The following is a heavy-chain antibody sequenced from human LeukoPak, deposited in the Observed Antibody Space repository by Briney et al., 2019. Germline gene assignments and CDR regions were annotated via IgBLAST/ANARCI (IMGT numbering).Heavy chain of an antibody. CDR3: ARSRSAPGPLGYYFDY. CDR2: INPNRGDP. J-gene: IGHJ4*02. Sequence: ASVTVSCKASGYTFTGYYLHWVRQAPGQGLEWMGWINPNRGDPIYAQHFQGRVTMTRDTSISTAYMELSRLRFDDTAVYYWARSRSAPGPLGYYFDYWGQGTLVTVSS. D-gene: IGHD6-25*01. CDR1: GYTFTGYY. V-gene: IGHV1-2*02.